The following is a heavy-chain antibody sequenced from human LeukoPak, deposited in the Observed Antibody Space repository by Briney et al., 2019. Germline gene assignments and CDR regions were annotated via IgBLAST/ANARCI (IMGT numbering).Heavy chain of an antibody. CDR3: ARDRGGSYVNWFDP. CDR2: IKQGGSEK. CDR1: GFTFSSYW. Sequence: GGSLRLSCAASGFTFSSYWMSWVRQAPGKGLEWVANIKQGGSEKYYVDSVKGRFTISRDNAKNSLYLQMNSLRAEDTAVYYCARDRGGSYVNWFDPWGQGTLVTVSS. D-gene: IGHD1-26*01. J-gene: IGHJ5*02. V-gene: IGHV3-7*03.